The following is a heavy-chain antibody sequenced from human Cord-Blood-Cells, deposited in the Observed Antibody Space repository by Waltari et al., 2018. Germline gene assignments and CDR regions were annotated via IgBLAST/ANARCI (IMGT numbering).Heavy chain of an antibody. J-gene: IGHJ2*01. D-gene: IGHD2-8*02. Sequence: QVQLVQSGAEVKKPGSSVKVSCKAYGSTFSSYAISWVRQAPGHGLEWMGGIIPIFGTANYAQKFQGRVTITADKSTSTAYMELSSLRSEDTAVYYCARARYCTGGVCSNWYFDLWGRGTLVTVSS. CDR1: GSTFSSYA. CDR2: IIPIFGTA. CDR3: ARARYCTGGVCSNWYFDL. V-gene: IGHV1-69*06.